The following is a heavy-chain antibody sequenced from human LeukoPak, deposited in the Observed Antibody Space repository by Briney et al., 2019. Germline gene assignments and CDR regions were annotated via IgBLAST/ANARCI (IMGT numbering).Heavy chain of an antibody. Sequence: GGSLRLSCTASGFTLSGYEMNWVRQAPGKGLEWLSYVSNSGNTIFYADSVKGRFTISRDNAKNSLYLQMNSLRAEDTAVYYCARGIGGVWGQGTLVTVSS. CDR1: GFTLSGYE. D-gene: IGHD3-10*01. CDR3: ARGIGGV. J-gene: IGHJ4*02. V-gene: IGHV3-48*03. CDR2: VSNSGNTI.